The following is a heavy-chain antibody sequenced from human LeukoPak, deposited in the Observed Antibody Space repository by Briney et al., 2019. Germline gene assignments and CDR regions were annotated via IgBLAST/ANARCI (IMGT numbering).Heavy chain of an antibody. Sequence: QPGRSLRLSCAASGFTFDDYAMHWVRQAPGKGLEWVSGISWNRGTIGYVDSVKGRFTISRDNAKNSLYLQMNSLRAEDTALYYCARDTSGTYFAQVDYWGQGTLVTVSS. CDR3: ARDTSGTYFAQVDY. J-gene: IGHJ4*02. V-gene: IGHV3-9*01. CDR2: ISWNRGTI. D-gene: IGHD3-10*01. CDR1: GFTFDDYA.